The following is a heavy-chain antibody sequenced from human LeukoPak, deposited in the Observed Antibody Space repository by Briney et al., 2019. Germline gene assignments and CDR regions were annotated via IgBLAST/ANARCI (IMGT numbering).Heavy chain of an antibody. V-gene: IGHV4-59*01. CDR3: ARGPVEMSTRGDDAFDV. CDR2: VYYSGST. D-gene: IGHD1-1*01. CDR1: GDSMNTYY. Sequence: SETLSLTCTVSGDSMNTYYWSWIRQPPGKGLEWIGYVYYSGSTNYNPSLKSRLTLSADTSKNQFSLKLTSVTAADTAVYYCARGPVEMSTRGDDAFDVWGPGTLVSVSS. J-gene: IGHJ3*01.